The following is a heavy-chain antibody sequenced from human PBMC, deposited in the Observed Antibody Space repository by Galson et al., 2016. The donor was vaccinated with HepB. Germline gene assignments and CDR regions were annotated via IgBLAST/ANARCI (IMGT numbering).Heavy chain of an antibody. D-gene: IGHD6-19*01. CDR3: AKISLVGYHSGWGGSFDI. CDR1: GFSISIYS. V-gene: IGHV3-23*01. Sequence: SLRLSCAASGFSISIYSMNWVRQAPGKGLEWVSAIRGSGTGTSYTDSVKGRFTISRDNSKNTLYLQMNSLRAEDAAVYYCAKISLVGYHSGWGGSFDIGGRGTMVTVSS. CDR2: IRGSGTGT. J-gene: IGHJ3*02.